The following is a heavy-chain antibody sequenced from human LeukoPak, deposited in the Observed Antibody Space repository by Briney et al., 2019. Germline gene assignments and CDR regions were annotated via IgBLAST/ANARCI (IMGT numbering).Heavy chain of an antibody. Sequence: GESLKISCKASGYTFTSYGISWVRQAPGQGLEWMGWISAYNGNTNYAQKLQGRVTMTTDTSTSTAYMELRSLRSDDTAVYYCARNLYYYDSSGYYAPPYYYYYYMDVWGKGTTVTVSS. CDR2: ISAYNGNT. D-gene: IGHD3-22*01. CDR1: GYTFTSYG. J-gene: IGHJ6*03. V-gene: IGHV1-18*01. CDR3: ARNLYYYDSSGYYAPPYYYYYYMDV.